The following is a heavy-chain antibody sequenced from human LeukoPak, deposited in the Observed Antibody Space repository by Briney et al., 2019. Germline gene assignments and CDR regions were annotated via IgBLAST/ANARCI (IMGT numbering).Heavy chain of an antibody. D-gene: IGHD6-13*01. CDR2: IYYSGDT. CDR1: DGAIAGYS. Sequence: SETLSLTCTVSDGAIAGYSWSWIRQAPGKGLEWIGYIYYSGDTKYNPSLQSRVIVSVDTSKNQFSLKLSSVTAADTAVYYCARANSEYSSSWYDWFDPWGQGTLVTVSS. V-gene: IGHV4-59*01. CDR3: ARANSEYSSSWYDWFDP. J-gene: IGHJ5*02.